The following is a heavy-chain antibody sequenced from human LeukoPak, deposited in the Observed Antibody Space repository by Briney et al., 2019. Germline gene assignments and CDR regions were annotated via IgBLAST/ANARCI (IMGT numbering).Heavy chain of an antibody. CDR2: IYTSGST. CDR1: GGSISSYY. J-gene: IGHJ3*02. V-gene: IGHV4-4*07. Sequence: ASETLSLTCTVSGGSISSYYWSWIRQPAGKGLEWIGRIYTSGSTNYNPSLKSRVTMSVDTSKNQFSLKLSSVTAADTAVYYCARDRPVLLWSGELLPQSSDAFDIWGQGTMVTVSS. D-gene: IGHD3-10*01. CDR3: ARDRPVLLWSGELLPQSSDAFDI.